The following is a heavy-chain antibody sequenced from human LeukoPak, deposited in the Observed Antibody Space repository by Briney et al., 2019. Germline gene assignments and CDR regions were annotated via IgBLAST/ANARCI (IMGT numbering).Heavy chain of an antibody. V-gene: IGHV3-30*02. Sequence: PGGSLRLSCAASGFTFSSYGMHWVRQAPGKGLEWVAFIRYDGSNKYYADSVKGRFTISRDNSKNTLYLQMNSLRAEDTAVYYCASLSITTIVVVPAATNWFDPWGQGTLVTVSS. CDR1: GFTFSSYG. CDR3: ASLSITTIVVVPAATNWFDP. CDR2: IRYDGSNK. J-gene: IGHJ5*02. D-gene: IGHD2-2*01.